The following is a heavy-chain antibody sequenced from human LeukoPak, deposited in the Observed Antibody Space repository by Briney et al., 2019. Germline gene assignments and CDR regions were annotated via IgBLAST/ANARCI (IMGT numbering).Heavy chain of an antibody. CDR2: ITGSGAGT. CDR1: TFAFSSYA. V-gene: IGHV3-23*01. J-gene: IGHJ3*01. CDR3: TKDPNGDYVGAFDF. Sequence: GGSLRLSCAASTFAFSSYAMTWVRQAPGKGLEWVSSITGSGAGTSYADSVKGRFTVSRDNSKNTLYLQMNSLRAEDTAVYYCTKDPNGDYVGAFDFWDQGTLVIVSS. D-gene: IGHD4-17*01.